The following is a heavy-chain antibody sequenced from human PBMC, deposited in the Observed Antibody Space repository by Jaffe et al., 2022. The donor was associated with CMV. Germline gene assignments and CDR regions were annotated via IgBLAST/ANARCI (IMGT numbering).Heavy chain of an antibody. CDR2: IIPIFGTA. Sequence: QVQLVQSGAEVKKPGSSVKVSCKASGGTFSSYAISWVRQAPGQGLEWMGGIIPIFGTANYAQKFQGRVTITADESTSTAYMELSSLRSEDTAVYYCASGIAAAGPPFYAFDIWGQGTMVTVSS. CDR3: ASGIAAAGPPFYAFDI. D-gene: IGHD6-13*01. J-gene: IGHJ3*02. V-gene: IGHV1-69*01. CDR1: GGTFSSYA.